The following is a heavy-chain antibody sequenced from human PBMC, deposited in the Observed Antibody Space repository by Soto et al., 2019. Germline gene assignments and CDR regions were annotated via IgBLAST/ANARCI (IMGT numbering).Heavy chain of an antibody. J-gene: IGHJ4*02. V-gene: IGHV4-39*01. CDR1: GGSISSSSYY. Sequence: PSETLSLTCTVSGGSISSSSYYWGWIRQPPGKGLEWIGSIYYSGSTYYNPSLKSRVTISVDTSKNQFSLKLSSVTAADTAVYYCARLSITMVRGVISYYFDYWGQGTLVTVSS. D-gene: IGHD3-10*01. CDR2: IYYSGST. CDR3: ARLSITMVRGVISYYFDY.